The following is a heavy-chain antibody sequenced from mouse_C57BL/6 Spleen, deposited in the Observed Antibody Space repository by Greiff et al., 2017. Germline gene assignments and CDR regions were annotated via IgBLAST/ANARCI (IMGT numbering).Heavy chain of an antibody. J-gene: IGHJ1*03. Sequence: VMLVESGGGLVQSGRSLRLSCATSGFTFSDFYMEWVRQAPGKGLEWIAASRNKANDYTTEYSASVKGRFIVSRDTSQSILYLQMNALRAEDTASYYCARDEGGTYFDVWGTGTTVTVSS. CDR2: SRNKANDYTT. CDR1: GFTFSDFY. D-gene: IGHD3-3*01. V-gene: IGHV7-1*01. CDR3: ARDEGGTYFDV.